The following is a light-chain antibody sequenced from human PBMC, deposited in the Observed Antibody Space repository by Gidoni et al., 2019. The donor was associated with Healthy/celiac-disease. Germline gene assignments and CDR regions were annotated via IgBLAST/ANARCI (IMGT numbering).Light chain of an antibody. J-gene: IGLJ3*02. CDR2: SNN. V-gene: IGLV1-44*01. CDR1: SSNIGSYT. Sequence: QSVLTQPPSTSGTPGQRATISCSGSSSNIGSYTVNWYQQLPGTAPNLLIYSNNQRPPGVPDRFSGSKSGTSASLAISGLQSEDEADYYCATWDDSLNGPVFGGGTKLTVL. CDR3: ATWDDSLNGPV.